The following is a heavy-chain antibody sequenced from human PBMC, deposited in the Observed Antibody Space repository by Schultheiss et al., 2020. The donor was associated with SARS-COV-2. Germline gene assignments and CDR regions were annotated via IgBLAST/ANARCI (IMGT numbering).Heavy chain of an antibody. Sequence: SETLSLTCAVYGESFSGYYWRWIRQTPGKGLEWSGEIKHSGSTTYNPSLKSRVTISVDTSKNQFSLKLSSVTAADTALYYCATGWDSDNLVFDYWGQGTRVTVSS. CDR3: ATGWDSDNLVFDY. J-gene: IGHJ4*02. V-gene: IGHV4-34*01. D-gene: IGHD1-26*01. CDR2: IKHSGST. CDR1: GESFSGYY.